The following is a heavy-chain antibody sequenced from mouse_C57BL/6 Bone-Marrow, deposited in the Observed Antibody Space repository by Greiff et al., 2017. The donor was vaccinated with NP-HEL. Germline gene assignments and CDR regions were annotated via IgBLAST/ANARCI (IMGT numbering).Heavy chain of an antibody. V-gene: IGHV14-4*01. J-gene: IGHJ4*01. Sequence: EVKLLESGAELVRPGASVKLSCTASGFNFKDDYMHWVKQRPEQGLEWIGWIDPENGDTEYASKFQGKATITADTSSNTAYLQLSSLTYEATAVYYCTTPYSYYAKDYGDQGNAITVTS. D-gene: IGHD2-12*01. CDR3: TTPYSYYAKDY. CDR1: GFNFKDDY. CDR2: IDPENGDT.